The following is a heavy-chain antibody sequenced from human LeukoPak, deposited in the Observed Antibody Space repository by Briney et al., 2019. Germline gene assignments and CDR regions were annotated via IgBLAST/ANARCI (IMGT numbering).Heavy chain of an antibody. CDR2: ISANNGDT. CDR3: ARDFFHGHCAGLSCFLLDY. Sequence: ASVKVSCKASGYTFIRYGISWVRQPPGQGLEWMGWISANNGDTNSAQKFHDRVTMTTDRSTSTAYMELRSLRSDDTPVYYCARDFFHGHCAGLSCFLLDYWGQGSLVTVSS. V-gene: IGHV1-18*01. J-gene: IGHJ4*02. D-gene: IGHD2-15*01. CDR1: GYTFIRYG.